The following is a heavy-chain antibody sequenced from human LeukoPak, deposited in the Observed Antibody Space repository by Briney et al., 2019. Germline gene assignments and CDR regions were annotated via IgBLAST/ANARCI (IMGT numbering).Heavy chain of an antibody. CDR2: IIPIFGTA. D-gene: IGHD5-24*01. CDR3: ARYCRDGYQGGFDY. V-gene: IGHV1-69*06. J-gene: IGHJ4*02. CDR1: GGTFSSYA. Sequence: GASVKVSCKASGGTFSSYAISWVRQAPGQGLEWMGGIIPIFGTANYAQKFQGRVTITADKSTSTAYMELSSLRSEDTAVYYCARYCRDGYQGGFDYWGQGTLVTVSS.